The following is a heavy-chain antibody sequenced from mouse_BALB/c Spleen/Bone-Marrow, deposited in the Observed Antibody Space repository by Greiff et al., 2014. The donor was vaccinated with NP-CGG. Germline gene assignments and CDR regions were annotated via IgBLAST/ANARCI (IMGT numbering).Heavy chain of an antibody. D-gene: IGHD2-10*02. V-gene: IGHV1-69*01. CDR3: AGGYADVDY. CDR2: IDISDSYT. J-gene: IGHJ2*02. Sequence: QVQLQQPGAELVMPGASVKLSCKASGHTFTDHWMHWVKQRPGQGLEWIGAIDISDSYTTYNQKFKGKATLTVDESSSKAYMQLKRLASEDSAVYCCAGGYADVDYWGQGTSLTVSS. CDR1: GHTFTDHW.